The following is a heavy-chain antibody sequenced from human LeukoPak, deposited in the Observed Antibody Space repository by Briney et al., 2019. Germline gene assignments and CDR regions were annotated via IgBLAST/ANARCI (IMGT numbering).Heavy chain of an antibody. CDR2: IYYSGST. V-gene: IGHV4-61*08. D-gene: IGHD4-17*01. CDR1: GGSISSGDYY. Sequence: SETLSLTCTVSGGSISSGDYYWSWIRQPPGKGLEWIGYIYYSGSTNYNPSLKSRVTISVDTSKNQFSLKLSSVSAADTAVYYCARDLVGYGDYVKGKYYYYMDVWGKGTTVTVSS. CDR3: ARDLVGYGDYVKGKYYYYMDV. J-gene: IGHJ6*03.